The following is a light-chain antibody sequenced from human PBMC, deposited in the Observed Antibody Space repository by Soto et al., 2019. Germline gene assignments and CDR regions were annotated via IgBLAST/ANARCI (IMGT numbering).Light chain of an antibody. V-gene: IGKV3-11*01. CDR2: DAS. CDR1: HIVSSY. J-gene: IGKJ5*01. CDR3: QQRSNWPPIT. Sequence: EIVLTQSPATLSLSPGERATLSCRASHIVSSYLAWYQQKPGHAPRLLIYDASNRATGIPARFSGSGSGTDFTLTISSLEPEDFAVYYCQQRSNWPPITFGQGTRLEIK.